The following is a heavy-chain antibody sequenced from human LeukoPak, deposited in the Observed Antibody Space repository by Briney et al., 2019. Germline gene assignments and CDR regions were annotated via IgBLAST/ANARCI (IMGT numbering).Heavy chain of an antibody. CDR3: ATPFIPYYYGSETRTDAFDI. Sequence: ASVKVSCKVSGHTLTELSMHWVRQAPGKGLEWMGGFDPEDGETIYAQKFQGRVTMTEDTSTDTAYMELSSLRSEDTAVYYCATPFIPYYYGSETRTDAFDIWGQGTMVTVSS. V-gene: IGHV1-24*01. CDR1: GHTLTELS. J-gene: IGHJ3*02. D-gene: IGHD3-10*01. CDR2: FDPEDGET.